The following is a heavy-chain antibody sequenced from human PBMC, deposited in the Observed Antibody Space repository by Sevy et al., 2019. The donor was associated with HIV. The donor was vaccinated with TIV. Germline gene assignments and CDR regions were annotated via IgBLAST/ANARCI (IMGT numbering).Heavy chain of an antibody. J-gene: IGHJ4*02. Sequence: GGSLRLSCAASGFTFSSFAMHWVRQAPGKGLEWVAVISYDGSSKYYPDSVKGRFTISRDNAKNTPYLQMNRLGPEDTAVYFCAILGVDCVSTNCYGMRSLSFDFWGQGTLVTVSS. CDR2: ISYDGSSK. CDR1: GFTFSSFA. V-gene: IGHV3-30-3*01. D-gene: IGHD2-2*01. CDR3: AILGVDCVSTNCYGMRSLSFDF.